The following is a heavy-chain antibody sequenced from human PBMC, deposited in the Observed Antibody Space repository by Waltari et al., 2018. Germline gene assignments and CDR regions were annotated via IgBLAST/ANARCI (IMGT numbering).Heavy chain of an antibody. Sequence: QVQLQESGPGLVKPSETLSLTCTVSGGSISGYYWSWIRQLPGKGLAWSGYIYYSGGANYNPALKGRVTRSVDTSKNQFSLKLSSVTAADTAVYYCARHLGSGTYPFDYWGQGTLVTVSS. D-gene: IGHD3-10*01. CDR3: ARHLGSGTYPFDY. J-gene: IGHJ4*02. CDR2: IYYSGGA. V-gene: IGHV4-59*01. CDR1: GGSISGYY.